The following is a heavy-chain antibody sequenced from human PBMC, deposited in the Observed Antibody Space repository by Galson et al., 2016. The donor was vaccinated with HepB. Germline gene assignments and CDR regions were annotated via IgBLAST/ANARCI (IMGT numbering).Heavy chain of an antibody. J-gene: IGHJ5*02. V-gene: IGHV4-31*03. D-gene: IGHD5-12*01. CDR3: AREGHDSSNWFDP. CDR2: IYYSGST. Sequence: TLSLTCTVSGASISSGGYYWSWIRQHPGKGLEWIGYIYYSGSTYYNPSLKSRVTISVDTSANHFSLKLSSVTAADTAMYYCAREGHDSSNWFDPWGQGTLVTVSS. CDR1: GASISSGGYY.